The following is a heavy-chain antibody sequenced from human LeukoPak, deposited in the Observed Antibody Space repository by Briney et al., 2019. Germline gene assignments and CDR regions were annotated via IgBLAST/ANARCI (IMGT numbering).Heavy chain of an antibody. CDR2: IYTSGST. J-gene: IGHJ5*02. CDR3: ARDVEGDSSGYYYYWLDP. V-gene: IGHV4-4*07. CDR1: GGSFSSYY. D-gene: IGHD3-22*01. Sequence: SETLSLTCIVSGGSFSSYYWSWIQQPAGKGLEWIGRIYTSGSTNYNPSLKSRVTMSVDTSKNQFSLKLSSVTAADTAVYYCARDVEGDSSGYYYYWLDPWGQGTLVTVSS.